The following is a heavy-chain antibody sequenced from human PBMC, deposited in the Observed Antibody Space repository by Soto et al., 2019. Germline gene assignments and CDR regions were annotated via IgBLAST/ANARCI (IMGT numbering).Heavy chain of an antibody. Sequence: SETLSLTCTVSGGSISSSSYYWGWIRQPPGKGLEWIGSIYYSGSTYYNPSLKSRVTISVDTSKNQFSLKLSSVTAADTAVYYCASRPVYDYICGSYRYSFDPSGQGTLVTVSS. CDR2: IYYSGST. D-gene: IGHD3-16*02. CDR1: GGSISSSSYY. J-gene: IGHJ5*02. CDR3: ASRPVYDYICGSYRYSFDP. V-gene: IGHV4-39*01.